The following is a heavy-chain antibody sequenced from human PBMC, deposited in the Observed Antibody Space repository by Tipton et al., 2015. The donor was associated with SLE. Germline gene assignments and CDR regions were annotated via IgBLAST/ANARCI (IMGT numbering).Heavy chain of an antibody. D-gene: IGHD3-22*01. J-gene: IGHJ4*02. CDR3: ARHYDSLTPFDY. Sequence: TLSLTCTVSGGSISSSSYYWGWIRQPPGKGLEWIGYIYYSGSINYNPSLKSRVTISVDTSKNQFSLKLSSVTAADTAVYYCARHYDSLTPFDYWGQGTLVTVSS. CDR1: GGSISSSSYY. CDR2: IYYSGSI. V-gene: IGHV4-61*05.